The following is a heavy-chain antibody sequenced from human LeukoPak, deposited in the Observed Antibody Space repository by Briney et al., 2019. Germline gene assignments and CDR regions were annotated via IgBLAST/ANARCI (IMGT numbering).Heavy chain of an antibody. D-gene: IGHD6-19*01. CDR3: ARGVSRSGWYKANYYYYGMDV. CDR2: IIPIFGTA. V-gene: IGHV1-69*13. J-gene: IGHJ6*02. Sequence: SGKVSCKASGGTFSSYAISWVRQAPGQGLEWMGGIIPIFGTANYAQKFQGRVTITADESTSTAYMELSSLRSEDTAVYYCARGVSRSGWYKANYYYYGMDVWGQGTTVTVSS. CDR1: GGTFSSYA.